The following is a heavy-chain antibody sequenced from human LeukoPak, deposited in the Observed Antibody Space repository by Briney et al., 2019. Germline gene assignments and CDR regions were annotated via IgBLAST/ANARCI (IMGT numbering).Heavy chain of an antibody. Sequence: GGSLRLSCAASGFTFSSYGMHWVRQAPGKGLEWVAAISYDGSNKYYADSVKGRFTISRDNSKNTLYLQMNSLRAEDTAVYYCAKDGGYDSSGYLYYYYYGMDVWGQGTTVTVSS. D-gene: IGHD3-22*01. J-gene: IGHJ6*02. CDR1: GFTFSSYG. CDR2: ISYDGSNK. CDR3: AKDGGYDSSGYLYYYYYGMDV. V-gene: IGHV3-30*18.